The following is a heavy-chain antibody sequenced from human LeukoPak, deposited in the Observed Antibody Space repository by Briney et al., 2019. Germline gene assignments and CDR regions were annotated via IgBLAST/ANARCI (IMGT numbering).Heavy chain of an antibody. CDR2: ISYDGSNK. D-gene: IGHD3-22*01. Sequence: GGSLRLSCAASGFTFSSYAMHWVRQAPGKGLEWVAVISYDGSNKYYADSVKGRFTISRDNSKNTLYLQMNSLRAEDTAVYYCATENYDSSGPLGHWGQGTLVTVSS. CDR3: ATENYDSSGPLGH. CDR1: GFTFSSYA. V-gene: IGHV3-30-3*01. J-gene: IGHJ4*02.